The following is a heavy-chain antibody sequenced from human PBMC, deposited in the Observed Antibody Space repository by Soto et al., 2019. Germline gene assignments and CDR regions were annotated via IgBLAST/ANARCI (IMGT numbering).Heavy chain of an antibody. CDR2: IYSGGSA. CDR3: ARHGYSYGGGDFDY. Sequence: EVQLVESGGGLVQPGGSLRLSCAASGFTVSSNYMSWVRQAPGKGLEWVSVIYSGGSAYYADSVKGRFTISRDNSKNTLYLQVTSLRAEDTSVYYCARHGYSYGGGDFDYWGQGTLVTVSS. D-gene: IGHD5-18*01. V-gene: IGHV3-66*04. J-gene: IGHJ4*02. CDR1: GFTVSSNY.